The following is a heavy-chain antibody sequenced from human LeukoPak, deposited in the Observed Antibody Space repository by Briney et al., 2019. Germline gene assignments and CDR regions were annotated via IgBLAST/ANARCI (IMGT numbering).Heavy chain of an antibody. D-gene: IGHD2-8*01. CDR3: AKGAVASGVYSFDL. J-gene: IGHJ4*02. CDR1: GFTFSSYA. V-gene: IGHV3-23*01. Sequence: SGGSLRLSCAASGFTFSSYAMSWVRQAPGKGLEWVPAISGSGGSTYYADSVKGRFTIPRDNSKNTLYLQMNSLRVEDTAVFYCAKGAVASGVYSFDLWGQGTLVTVSS. CDR2: ISGSGGST.